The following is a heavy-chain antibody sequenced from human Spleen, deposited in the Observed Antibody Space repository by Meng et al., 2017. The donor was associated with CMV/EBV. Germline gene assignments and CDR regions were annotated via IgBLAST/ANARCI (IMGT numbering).Heavy chain of an antibody. CDR2: IRYDGSDK. CDR3: ARGNTASSNYYYYYTMDV. V-gene: IGHV3-30*02. CDR1: GFIFNTYA. D-gene: IGHD2/OR15-2a*01. J-gene: IGHJ6*02. Sequence: GESLKISCAASGFIFNTYAMHWVRQAPGKGLEWVSFIRYDGSDKYYADSVKGRFTISRDNSKNTLYLQMNSLRAEDAAVYFCARGNTASSNYYYYYTMDVWGQGTTVTVSS.